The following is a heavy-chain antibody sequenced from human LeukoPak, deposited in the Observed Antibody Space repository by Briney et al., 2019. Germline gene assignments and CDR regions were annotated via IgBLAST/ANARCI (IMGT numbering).Heavy chain of an antibody. V-gene: IGHV4-59*01. J-gene: IGHJ4*02. CDR2: ISYSGST. CDR1: GGSISSNF. CDR3: ASPYRSRWGY. Sequence: SETLSLTCTVSGGSISSNFWSWIRQPPGKGLEWIGYISYSGSTNYNPSLKSRVTISVDTSKNQLSLRLSSVTAADTAVYYCASPYRSRWGYWGQGTLVTVSS. D-gene: IGHD6-19*01.